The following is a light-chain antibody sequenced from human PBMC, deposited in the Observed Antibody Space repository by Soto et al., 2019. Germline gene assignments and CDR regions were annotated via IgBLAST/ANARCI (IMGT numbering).Light chain of an antibody. CDR3: ETWDGNTRV. V-gene: IGLV4-60*02. CDR1: SGHSSYI. Sequence: QLVLTQSSSASASLGSSVKLTCTLSSGHSSYIIAWHQQQPGKAPRYLMKLEGSGSYNKGSGVPDRFSGSSSGADRYLTISNPQFEVEADYYCETWDGNTRVFGGGTKLTVL. J-gene: IGLJ3*02. CDR2: LEGSGSY.